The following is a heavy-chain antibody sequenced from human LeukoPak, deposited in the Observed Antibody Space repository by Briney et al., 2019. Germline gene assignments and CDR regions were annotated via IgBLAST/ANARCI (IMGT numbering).Heavy chain of an antibody. J-gene: IGHJ4*01. Sequence: GGSLRLSCAASGFSFTSFSIHWVRQTPDKGLEWLAVISFDGTTKYYADSAKGRFTISRDNSKNTVFLQMNSLRFEDTALYFCARRWDSSGPIDYWGQGTLVSVSS. CDR3: ARRWDSSGPIDY. CDR2: ISFDGTTK. CDR1: GFSFTSFS. V-gene: IGHV3-30*04. D-gene: IGHD3-22*01.